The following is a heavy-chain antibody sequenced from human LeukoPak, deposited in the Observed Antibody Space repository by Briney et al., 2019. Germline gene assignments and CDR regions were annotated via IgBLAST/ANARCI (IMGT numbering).Heavy chain of an antibody. CDR3: ARGRTTVTSWFDP. CDR2: IYYSGST. D-gene: IGHD4-17*01. V-gene: IGHV4-59*01. Sequence: SETLSLTCTVSGGSINSYYWSWIRQPPGKGLEWIGYIYYSGSTNYNPSLKSRVTISVDTSKNQFSLKLSSVTAADTAVYYCARGRTTVTSWFDPWGQGTLVTVSS. J-gene: IGHJ5*02. CDR1: GGSINSYY.